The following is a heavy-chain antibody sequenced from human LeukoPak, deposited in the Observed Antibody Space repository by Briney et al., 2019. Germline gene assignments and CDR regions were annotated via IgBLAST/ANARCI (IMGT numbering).Heavy chain of an antibody. Sequence: ASVKVSCKASGYTFTSYAMHWVRQAPGQRLEWMGWINAGNGNTKYSQKFQGRVTITRDTSASTAYMELSSLRSEDTAVFYCARERLDDLYSYYGMDVWGQGTTVTVSS. V-gene: IGHV1-3*01. D-gene: IGHD3-3*01. CDR3: ARERLDDLYSYYGMDV. CDR2: INAGNGNT. J-gene: IGHJ6*02. CDR1: GYTFTSYA.